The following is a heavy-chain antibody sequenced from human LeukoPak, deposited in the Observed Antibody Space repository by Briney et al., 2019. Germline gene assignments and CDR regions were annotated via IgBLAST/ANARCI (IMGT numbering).Heavy chain of an antibody. J-gene: IGHJ4*02. D-gene: IGHD6-19*01. Sequence: GGPLRLSCVASGVTFSRYSMNWVRQAPGKGLEWVSYISSSSRTIYYADSVKGRFTISRDNAKNSLYLQMNSLRAEDTAVYYCARDLRQWLVVGYWGQGTLVTVSS. V-gene: IGHV3-48*01. CDR1: GVTFSRYS. CDR2: ISSSSRTI. CDR3: ARDLRQWLVVGY.